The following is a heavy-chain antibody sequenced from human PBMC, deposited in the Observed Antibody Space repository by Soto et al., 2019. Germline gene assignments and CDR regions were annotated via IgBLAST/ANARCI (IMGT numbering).Heavy chain of an antibody. J-gene: IGHJ4*02. Sequence: QVQLVESGGGVVQPGRSLRLSCAASGFAFSTYGMHWVRQAPGKGLEWVAVTTSDGARINYADSVNVRFTISRDNSRPTLYLQMNSLRIVDTAVYYCARKSPGREWALPDYWGQGTLVTVSS. CDR3: ARKSPGREWALPDY. CDR1: GFAFSTYG. V-gene: IGHV3-30*03. D-gene: IGHD1-26*01. CDR2: TTSDGARI.